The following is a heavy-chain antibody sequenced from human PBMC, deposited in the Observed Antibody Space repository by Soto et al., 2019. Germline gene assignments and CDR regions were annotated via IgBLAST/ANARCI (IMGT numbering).Heavy chain of an antibody. CDR3: AVDFWTSSHLYGMGD. CDR1: GFTFSSYA. V-gene: IGHV3-23*01. Sequence: EVHLLESGGGLVQPGGSLRLSCAASGFTFSSYAMTWVRQAPGKGLEWVSTITSGGNTYYADSVKGRFTISRDNSKNTMNLQMNSLRAEDTAVYYCAVDFWTSSHLYGMGDWGQGTRVTVSS. D-gene: IGHD3-3*01. CDR2: ITSGGNT. J-gene: IGHJ6*02.